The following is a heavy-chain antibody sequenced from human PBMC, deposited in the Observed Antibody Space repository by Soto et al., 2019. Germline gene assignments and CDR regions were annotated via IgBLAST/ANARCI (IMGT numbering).Heavy chain of an antibody. J-gene: IGHJ3*02. CDR1: GGSISSGGYY. CDR2: IYYSGST. CDR3: AREAAVTPVSPDAFDI. Sequence: SETLSLTCTVSGGSISSGGYYWSWIRQHPGKGLEWIGYIYYSGSTYYNPSLKSRVTISVDTSKNQFSLKLSSVTAADTAAYYCAREAAVTPVSPDAFDIWGQGTMVTVSS. D-gene: IGHD6-13*01. V-gene: IGHV4-31*03.